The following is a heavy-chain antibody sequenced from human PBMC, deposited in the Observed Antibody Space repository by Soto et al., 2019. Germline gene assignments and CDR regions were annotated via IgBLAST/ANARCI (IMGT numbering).Heavy chain of an antibody. CDR1: GFSLSTSGVG. D-gene: IGHD3-10*01. CDR2: IYWDDDK. Sequence: QITLKESGPTLVKPTQTLTLTCTFSGFSLSTSGVGVGWIRQPPGKALEWLALIYWDDDKRYSPSLKSRLTITKDTSKNHVVLTMTNMDPVDTATYYCAHRPGFGELGMFDYWGQGTLVTVSS. V-gene: IGHV2-5*02. CDR3: AHRPGFGELGMFDY. J-gene: IGHJ4*02.